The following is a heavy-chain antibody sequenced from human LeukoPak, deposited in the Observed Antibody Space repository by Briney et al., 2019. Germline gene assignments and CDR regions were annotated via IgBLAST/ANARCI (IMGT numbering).Heavy chain of an antibody. D-gene: IGHD3-9*01. CDR3: ARADRYFDWLSPYYFDY. CDR1: GGSISSGGYY. V-gene: IGHV4-30-2*01. CDR2: IYHSGST. Sequence: PSETLSLTCTVSGGSISSGGYYWSWIRQPPGKGLEWIGYIYHSGSTYYNPSLKSRVTISVDRSKNQFSLKLSSVTAADTAVYYCARADRYFDWLSPYYFDYWGQGTLVTVSS. J-gene: IGHJ4*02.